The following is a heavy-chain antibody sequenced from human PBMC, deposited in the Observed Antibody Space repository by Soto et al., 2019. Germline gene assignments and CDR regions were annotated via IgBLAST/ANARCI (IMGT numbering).Heavy chain of an antibody. CDR3: AKDLTSNFGPNYFDY. CDR1: GFTFDDYA. V-gene: IGHV3-9*01. Sequence: GGSLRFSCAASGFTFDDYALHWVRQAPGKGLEWVSGFSWNSRSIGYADSVKGRFTISRDNAKNFLYLQMNSLRAEDTALYYCAKDLTSNFGPNYFDYWGQGTLVTVSS. D-gene: IGHD4-4*01. CDR2: FSWNSRSI. J-gene: IGHJ4*02.